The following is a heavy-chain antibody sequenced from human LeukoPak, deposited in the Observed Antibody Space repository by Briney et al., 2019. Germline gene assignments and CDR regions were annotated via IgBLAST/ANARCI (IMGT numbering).Heavy chain of an antibody. J-gene: IGHJ4*02. CDR2: ISYDGSNK. V-gene: IGHV3-30*04. Sequence: KPGGSLRLSCAASGFTFSSYAMHWVRQAPGKGLEWVAVISYDGSNKYYADSVKGRFTISRDNSKNTLYLQMNSLRAEDTAVYYCARQDSSGWHDDYWGQGTLVTVSS. D-gene: IGHD6-19*01. CDR1: GFTFSSYA. CDR3: ARQDSSGWHDDY.